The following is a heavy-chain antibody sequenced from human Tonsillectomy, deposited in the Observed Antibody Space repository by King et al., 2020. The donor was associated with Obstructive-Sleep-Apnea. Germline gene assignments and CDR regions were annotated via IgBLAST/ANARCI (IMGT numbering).Heavy chain of an antibody. CDR1: GDSFTSYW. V-gene: IGHV5-51*01. J-gene: IGHJ6*02. CDR2: SFPADSDT. D-gene: IGHD6-19*01. CDR3: ARQQSYYYGMDV. Sequence: EQLVQSGTEVKKPGESLTISCKDSGDSFTSYWIGWVRQMPGKGLEWMGISFPADSDTRNNPSFQGRVTISADKSISTAYLQWSSLKASDTAMYYCARQQSYYYGMDVWGQGTTVTVSS.